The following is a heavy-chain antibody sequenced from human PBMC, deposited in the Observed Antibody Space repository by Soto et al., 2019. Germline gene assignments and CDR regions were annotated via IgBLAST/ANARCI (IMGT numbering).Heavy chain of an antibody. CDR1: GGSISSSSYY. Sequence: TSETLSLTCTVSGGSISSSSYYWGWIRQPPGKGLEWIGSIYYSGSTYYNPSLKSRVTISVDTSKNQFSLKLSSVTAADTAVYYCASPHGYSGIQFDYWGQGTLVTVPS. CDR2: IYYSGST. J-gene: IGHJ4*02. V-gene: IGHV4-39*01. D-gene: IGHD5-12*01. CDR3: ASPHGYSGIQFDY.